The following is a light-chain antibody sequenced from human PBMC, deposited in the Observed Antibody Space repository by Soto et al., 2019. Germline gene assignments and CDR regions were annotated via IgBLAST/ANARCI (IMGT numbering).Light chain of an antibody. V-gene: IGKV1-27*01. CDR2: AAS. CDR1: QGISNY. Sequence: DIQMTQSPSSLSASVGDRVTITCRASQGISNYLAWYQQKPGKVPKILIYAASTLQSGVPSRFSGSGSRTDFTLTISSLQPEDVATYYCQKYNSAPRTFGQGTKVEIK. J-gene: IGKJ1*01. CDR3: QKYNSAPRT.